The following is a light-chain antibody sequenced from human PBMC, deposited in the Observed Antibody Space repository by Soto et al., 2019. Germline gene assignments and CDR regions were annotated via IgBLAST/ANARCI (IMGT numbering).Light chain of an antibody. V-gene: IGKV1-12*01. Sequence: DIQMTQSPSSVSASVGDRVTITCRASQGISSWLAWYQHKPGRAPKLLIYIASSLQSGVPSRFSGSGSGTDFTLTISSLLPEDFAPYYCQQANSFPLSFGGGTRVEIK. CDR3: QQANSFPLS. CDR1: QGISSW. CDR2: IAS. J-gene: IGKJ4*01.